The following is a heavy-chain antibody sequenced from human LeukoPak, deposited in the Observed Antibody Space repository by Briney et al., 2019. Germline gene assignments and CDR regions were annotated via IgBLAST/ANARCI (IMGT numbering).Heavy chain of an antibody. J-gene: IGHJ6*03. CDR3: ARDHSSSWYSYYYYMDV. D-gene: IGHD6-13*01. CDR1: GFTVSSNY. Sequence: GGSLRLSCAASGFTVSSNYMSWVRQAPGKGLEWVSVIYSGGSTYYADSVKGRFTISRDNSKNTLYLQMNSLRAEDTAVYYCARDHSSSWYSYYYYMDVWGKGTTVTVSS. CDR2: IYSGGST. V-gene: IGHV3-66*02.